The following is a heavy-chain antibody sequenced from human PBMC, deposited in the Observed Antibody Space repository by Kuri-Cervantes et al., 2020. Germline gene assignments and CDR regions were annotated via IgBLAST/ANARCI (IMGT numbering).Heavy chain of an antibody. Sequence: GESLKISCAASGFTFSSYSMNWVRQAPGKGLEWVSSISSSSSYIYYADSVKGRFTISRDNAKNSLYLEMNSLRADDTAVYYCARDRERWLVRWYFDLWGRGTPVTVSS. V-gene: IGHV3-21*04. CDR2: ISSSSSYI. CDR1: GFTFSSYS. D-gene: IGHD6-19*01. CDR3: ARDRERWLVRWYFDL. J-gene: IGHJ2*01.